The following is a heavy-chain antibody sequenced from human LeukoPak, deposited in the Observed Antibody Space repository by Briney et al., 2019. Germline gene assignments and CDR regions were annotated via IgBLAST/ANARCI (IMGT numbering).Heavy chain of an antibody. CDR2: IYYSGST. CDR3: ATGECSSTSCPIAA. CDR1: GGSIGSYY. V-gene: IGHV4-59*01. Sequence: SETLSLTCTVSGGSIGSYYWSWIRQPPGKGLEWIGYIYYSGSTNYNPSLKSRVTISVDTSKNQFSLNLSSVTAADTAVYYCATGECSSTSCPIAAWGQGTLVAVSS. D-gene: IGHD2-2*01. J-gene: IGHJ4*02.